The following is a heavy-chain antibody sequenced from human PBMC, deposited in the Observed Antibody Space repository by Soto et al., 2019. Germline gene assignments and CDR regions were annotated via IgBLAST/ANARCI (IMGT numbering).Heavy chain of an antibody. V-gene: IGHV3-23*01. D-gene: IGHD6-19*01. CDR2: ISRTGDKT. CDR1: GFTFSSYT. CDR3: AKIIEAGLDSYYYGMDV. J-gene: IGHJ6*02. Sequence: PGGSLRLSCTASGFTFSSYTMSWVRQAPGEGLEAAASISRTGDKTYYADSVKGRFTISRDNSKNTLYLQMNSLRDEDTAMYYCAKIIEAGLDSYYYGMDVWGQGTTVTVSS.